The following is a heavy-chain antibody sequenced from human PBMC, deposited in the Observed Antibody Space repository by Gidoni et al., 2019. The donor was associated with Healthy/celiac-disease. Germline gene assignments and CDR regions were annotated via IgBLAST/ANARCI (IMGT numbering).Heavy chain of an antibody. Sequence: QVQLVPSGAEVKKSGASVKVSCKSSGYTFTGYYMHWVRQATGQGLEWMGWINPNRGGTNYAQKFQGWVTRTRDTSISTAYMELSRLRSDDTAVYYCARDGYSSGWYGVPGFDYWGQGTLVTVSS. CDR3: ARDGYSSGWYGVPGFDY. D-gene: IGHD6-19*01. CDR2: INPNRGGT. CDR1: GYTFTGYY. V-gene: IGHV1-2*04. J-gene: IGHJ4*02.